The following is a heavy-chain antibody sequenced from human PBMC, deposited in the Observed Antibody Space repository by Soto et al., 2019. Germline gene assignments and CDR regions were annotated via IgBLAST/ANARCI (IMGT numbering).Heavy chain of an antibody. CDR1: GFTFSSYW. Sequence: GGSLRLSCAASGFTFSSYWMHWVRQAPGKGLVWVSRINSDGSSTSYADSVKGRFTISRDNAKNTLYLQMNSLRAEDTAVYYCARGTRLQLGNYYYYYYMDVWGKGTTVTVSS. V-gene: IGHV3-74*01. CDR3: ARGTRLQLGNYYYYYYMDV. J-gene: IGHJ6*03. CDR2: INSDGSST. D-gene: IGHD4-4*01.